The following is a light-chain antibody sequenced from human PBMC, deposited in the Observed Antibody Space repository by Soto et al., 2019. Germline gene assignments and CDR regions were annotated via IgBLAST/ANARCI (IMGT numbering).Light chain of an antibody. CDR1: SSDVGAYNY. J-gene: IGLJ1*01. V-gene: IGLV2-8*01. CDR2: EVS. Sequence: QSVLTQPPSASGSPGQSVTISCTGTSSDVGAYNYLSWYQQHPGKAPKLMVYEVSKRPSGVPDRFSGSKSGNTASLTVSGLQAEDEADYYCSSYAGSNNYVFGTGTKLTV. CDR3: SSYAGSNNYV.